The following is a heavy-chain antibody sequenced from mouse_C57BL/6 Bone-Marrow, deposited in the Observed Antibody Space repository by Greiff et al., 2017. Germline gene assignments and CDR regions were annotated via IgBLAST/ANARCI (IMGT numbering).Heavy chain of an antibody. V-gene: IGHV5-9*01. J-gene: IGHJ3*01. CDR3: ARQGYYGSSSWFAY. CDR2: ISGGGGNT. D-gene: IGHD1-1*01. CDR1: GFTFSSYT. Sequence: DVKLVESGGGLVKPGGSLKLSCAASGFTFSSYTMSWVRQTPEKRLEWVATISGGGGNTYYPDSVKGRFTISRDNAKNTLYLQMSSLRSEDTALYYCARQGYYGSSSWFAYWGQGTLVTVSA.